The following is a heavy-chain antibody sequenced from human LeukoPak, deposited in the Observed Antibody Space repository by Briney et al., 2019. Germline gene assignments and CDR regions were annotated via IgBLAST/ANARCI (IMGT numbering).Heavy chain of an antibody. V-gene: IGHV4-4*07. J-gene: IGHJ5*02. CDR2: IYTSGST. Sequence: PSETLSLTCTASGGSISSYYWSWIRQPAGKGLEWIGRIYTSGSTNYNPSLKSRVTISVDTSKNQFSLKLSSVTAADTAVYYCARDPGYSYGHGWWFDPWGQGTLVTVSS. CDR3: ARDPGYSYGHGWWFDP. CDR1: GGSISSYY. D-gene: IGHD5-18*01.